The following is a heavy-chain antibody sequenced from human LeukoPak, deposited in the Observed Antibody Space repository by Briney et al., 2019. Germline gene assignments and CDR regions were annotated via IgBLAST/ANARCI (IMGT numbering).Heavy chain of an antibody. Sequence: ASVKVSCKASGYTFTSYDINWVRQATGQGLEWMGWMNPNSGNTGYAQKFQGRVTMTRNTSISTAYMELSSLRSEDTAVYYCARTGYSSGWNYGMDVWGQGTTVTVYS. CDR2: MNPNSGNT. J-gene: IGHJ6*02. CDR3: ARTGYSSGWNYGMDV. D-gene: IGHD6-19*01. CDR1: GYTFTSYD. V-gene: IGHV1-8*01.